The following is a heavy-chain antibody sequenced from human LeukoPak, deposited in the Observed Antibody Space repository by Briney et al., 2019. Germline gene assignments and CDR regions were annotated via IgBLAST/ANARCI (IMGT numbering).Heavy chain of an antibody. D-gene: IGHD3-3*01. J-gene: IGHJ4*02. CDR2: INPNNGGT. V-gene: IGHV1-2*06. Sequence: ASVKVSCKASGYTFTGYYMHWVRQAPGQGLEWMGRINPNNGGTNYAQKFQGRVTMTRDTSISTAYMELSRLRSDDTAVYYCARLLEWLSDDYWGQGTLVTVSS. CDR3: ARLLEWLSDDY. CDR1: GYTFTGYY.